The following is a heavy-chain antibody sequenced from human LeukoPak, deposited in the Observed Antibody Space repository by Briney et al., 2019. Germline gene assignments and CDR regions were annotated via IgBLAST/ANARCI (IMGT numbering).Heavy chain of an antibody. CDR3: AREFTSIWFGNWFDP. V-gene: IGHV1-46*01. Sequence: GASVKVSCKASGYTFTGYYMHWVRQAPGQGLEWMGIINPSGGSTSYAQKFQGRVTMTRDMSTSTVYMELSSLRSEDTAVYYCAREFTSIWFGNWFDPWGQGTLVTVSS. D-gene: IGHD3-10*01. CDR1: GYTFTGYY. CDR2: INPSGGST. J-gene: IGHJ5*02.